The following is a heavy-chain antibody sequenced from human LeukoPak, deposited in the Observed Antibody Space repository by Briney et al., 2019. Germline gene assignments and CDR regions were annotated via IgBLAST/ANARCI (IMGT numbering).Heavy chain of an antibody. CDR2: IIPIFGTA. D-gene: IGHD6-13*01. CDR1: GGTFSSYA. V-gene: IGHV1-69*01. J-gene: IGHJ4*02. CDR3: ARRRTVAAAELDFFPTDFDY. Sequence: GSSVKVSCKASGGTFSSYAISWVRQAPGQGLEWMGGIIPIFGTANYAQKFQGRVTITADESTSTAYMELSSLRSEDTAVYYCARRRTVAAAELDFFPTDFDYWGQGTLVTVSS.